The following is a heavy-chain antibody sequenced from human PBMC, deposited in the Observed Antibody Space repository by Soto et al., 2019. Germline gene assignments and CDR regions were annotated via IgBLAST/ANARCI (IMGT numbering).Heavy chain of an antibody. J-gene: IGHJ4*02. V-gene: IGHV3-23*01. CDR3: AKPRIVVVKIGYYFDY. D-gene: IGHD3-22*01. Sequence: GGSLRLSCAASGFTFSSYAMSWVRQAPGKGLEWVSAISGSGGSTYYADSVKGRFTISRDNSKNTLYLQMNSLRAEDTAVYYCAKPRIVVVKIGYYFDYWGQGTLVTVSS. CDR2: ISGSGGST. CDR1: GFTFSSYA.